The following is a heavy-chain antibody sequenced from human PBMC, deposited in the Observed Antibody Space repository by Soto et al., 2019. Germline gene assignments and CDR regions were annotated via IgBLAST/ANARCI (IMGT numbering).Heavy chain of an antibody. CDR3: ARTPVVGGINEGYFDY. CDR1: GYNFSNFW. V-gene: IGHV5-51*01. J-gene: IGHJ4*02. CDR2: IYPGDSDI. D-gene: IGHD3-10*01. Sequence: GESVKISCQGSGYNFSNFWIGWVRQMPGKGLEWMGIIYPGDSDIRYSPSLQGQVTISADKSISTAYLQWRTLKASDTAQYYCARTPVVGGINEGYFDYWGQGTPVTVSS.